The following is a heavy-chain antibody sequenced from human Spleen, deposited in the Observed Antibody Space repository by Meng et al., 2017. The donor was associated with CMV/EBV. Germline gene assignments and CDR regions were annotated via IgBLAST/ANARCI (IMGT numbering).Heavy chain of an antibody. CDR3: ASTPKWLRLAVAGDY. J-gene: IGHJ4*02. D-gene: IGHD5-12*01. CDR1: GFTFSSYE. Sequence: GESLKISCAASGFTFSSYEMNWVRQAPGKGLEWVSYISSSGSTIYYADSVKGRFTISRDNAKNSLYLQMNSLRAEDTAVYYCASTPKWLRLAVAGDYWGQGTLVTVSS. CDR2: ISSSGSTI. V-gene: IGHV3-48*03.